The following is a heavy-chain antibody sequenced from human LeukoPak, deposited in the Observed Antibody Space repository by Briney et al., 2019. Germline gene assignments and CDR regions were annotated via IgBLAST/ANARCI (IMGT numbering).Heavy chain of an antibody. CDR3: ARHEDFWSGPKWFDP. D-gene: IGHD3-3*01. V-gene: IGHV4-39*01. Sequence: PSETLSLTCTVSGCSISSSRYHWGWIRQPPGKGPEWVGSTYYSGSTYYNPSLKSRVTISVDTSKNQFSLKLCSVTAADTAVYYCARHEDFWSGPKWFDPWGQGTLVTVSS. CDR2: TYYSGST. CDR1: GCSISSSRYH. J-gene: IGHJ5*02.